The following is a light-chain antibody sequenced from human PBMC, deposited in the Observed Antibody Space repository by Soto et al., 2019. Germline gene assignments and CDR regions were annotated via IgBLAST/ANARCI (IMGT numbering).Light chain of an antibody. CDR3: QQYGSSGT. V-gene: IGKV3-20*01. CDR2: GAS. Sequence: EIVFTQSPVTLSLSPGERATLSCRASQSVSTDLAWYQQKPAQAPRLLIYGASTRATGIPDRFSGSGSGTDFTLTISRLEPEDFAVDYCQQYGSSGTFGQGTKVDIK. J-gene: IGKJ1*01. CDR1: QSVSTD.